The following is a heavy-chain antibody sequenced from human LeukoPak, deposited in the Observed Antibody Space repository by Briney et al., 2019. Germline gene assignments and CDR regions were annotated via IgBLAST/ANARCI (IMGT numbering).Heavy chain of an antibody. CDR1: GFTFSSYA. Sequence: PGGSLRLSCAASGFTFSSYAMSWVRQAPGKGLEWVSAISGSGGSTYYADSVKGRFTISRDNAKNSLYLQMNSLRAEDTAVYYCARDVYSSSSRVDYWGQGTLVTVSS. D-gene: IGHD6-6*01. J-gene: IGHJ4*02. V-gene: IGHV3-23*01. CDR2: ISGSGGST. CDR3: ARDVYSSSSRVDY.